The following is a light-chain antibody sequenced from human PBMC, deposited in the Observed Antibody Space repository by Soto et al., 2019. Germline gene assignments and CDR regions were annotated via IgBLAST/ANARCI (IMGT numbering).Light chain of an antibody. CDR1: QSVEGY. V-gene: IGKV3-20*01. CDR3: QHFRA. J-gene: IGKJ5*01. CDR2: GAS. Sequence: EVVMTKSPGTLSVSLGESATLSCRPSQSVEGYLAWYQQKPGQAPRLLIYGASNRATGIPDRFSGSGSGTDFTLTLSRVEPDDCAVYYCQHFRAFGQGTRLEI.